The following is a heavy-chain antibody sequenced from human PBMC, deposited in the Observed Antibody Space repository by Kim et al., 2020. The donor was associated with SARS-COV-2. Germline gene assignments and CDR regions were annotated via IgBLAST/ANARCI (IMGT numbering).Heavy chain of an antibody. CDR3: AREFRSSSWLGGADSSGGAYYFDY. J-gene: IGHJ4*02. Sequence: ASVKVSCKASGYTFTSYYMHWVRQAPGQGLEWMGIINPSGGSTSDAQKFHGRVTMTRDTSTSTVYMELSSLRSEDTAVYYCAREFRSSSWLGGADSSGGAYYFDYRGQGTLVTVSS. CDR1: GYTFTSYY. V-gene: IGHV1-46*01. D-gene: IGHD6-13*01. CDR2: INPSGGST.